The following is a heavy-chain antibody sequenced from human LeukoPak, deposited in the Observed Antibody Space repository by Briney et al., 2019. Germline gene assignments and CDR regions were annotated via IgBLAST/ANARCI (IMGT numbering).Heavy chain of an antibody. CDR3: APIAIRSGY. Sequence: GGSLRLSCAASGFPVSNNYMSWVRQAPGKGLEWVSIIYSAGTTYYADSVKGRFTISRDKSKNTLYLQMNSLRAEDTAIYYCAPIAIRSGYWGQGTLVTVSS. D-gene: IGHD3-9*01. CDR1: GFPVSNNY. J-gene: IGHJ4*02. CDR2: IYSAGTT. V-gene: IGHV3-53*01.